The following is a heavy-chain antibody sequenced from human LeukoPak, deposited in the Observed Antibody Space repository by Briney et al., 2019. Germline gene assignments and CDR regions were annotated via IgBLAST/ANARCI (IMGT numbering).Heavy chain of an antibody. J-gene: IGHJ4*02. V-gene: IGHV3-7*01. CDR2: INQDGSET. Sequence: GGSLRLSCAASGFSLSNYWMSWVRQAPGKGLEWVANINQDGSETYYVDSVRGRFTFSRDNAENSVYLQMNSLRAEDTAVYHCVRQMVGASFDYWGQGTLVTVSP. CDR1: GFSLSNYW. D-gene: IGHD1-26*01. CDR3: VRQMVGASFDY.